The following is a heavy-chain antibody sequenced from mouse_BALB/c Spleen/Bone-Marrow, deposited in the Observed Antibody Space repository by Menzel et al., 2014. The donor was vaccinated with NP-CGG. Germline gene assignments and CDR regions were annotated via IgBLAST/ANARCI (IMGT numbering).Heavy chain of an antibody. CDR1: GFTFSDAW. V-gene: IGHV6-6*01. J-gene: IGHJ3*01. CDR2: IRSNPNNHAT. Sequence: EVKLVESGGGLVQPGGSMKLSCVASGFTFSDAWMDWVRQSPEKGLEWVAEIRSNPNNHATYYAESVKGRFTISRDDSKSSVYLQMNSLRAEDTGIYYCMDGNLFAYWGQGTLVTVSA. CDR3: MDGNLFAY. D-gene: IGHD2-1*01.